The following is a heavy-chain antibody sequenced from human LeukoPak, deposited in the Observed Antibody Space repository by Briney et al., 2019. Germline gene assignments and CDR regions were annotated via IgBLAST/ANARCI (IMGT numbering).Heavy chain of an antibody. V-gene: IGHV3-21*01. CDR3: ARSYSSSRGTLDY. CDR1: GLTFSSYG. D-gene: IGHD6-6*01. Sequence: NPGGSLRLSWAASGLTFSSYGMNWVRQAPGKGLEWVSSITSSSSYIYYADSVKGRFTISRDNAKNSLYLQMNSLRAEDTAVYYCARSYSSSRGTLDYWGQGTLVTVSS. J-gene: IGHJ4*02. CDR2: ITSSSSYI.